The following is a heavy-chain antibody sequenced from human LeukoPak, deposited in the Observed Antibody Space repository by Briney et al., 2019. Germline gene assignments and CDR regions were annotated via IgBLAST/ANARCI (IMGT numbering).Heavy chain of an antibody. D-gene: IGHD3-10*01. CDR2: IYYSGST. Sequence: SETLSLTCTVSGGSISSYYWSWIRQPPGKGLEWIGYIYYSGSTNYNPSLKSRVTMSVDTSKNQFSLKLSSVTAADTAVYYCARLGSGSYVFDYWGQGTLVTVSS. V-gene: IGHV4-59*01. J-gene: IGHJ4*02. CDR1: GGSISSYY. CDR3: ARLGSGSYVFDY.